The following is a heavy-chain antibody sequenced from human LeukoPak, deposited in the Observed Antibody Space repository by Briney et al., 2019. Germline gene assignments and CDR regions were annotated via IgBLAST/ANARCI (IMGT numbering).Heavy chain of an antibody. J-gene: IGHJ6*04. D-gene: IGHD1-26*01. CDR3: AKLLYSGGYYPFGRAV. Sequence: GGSLRLSCAASGFTFSSYSMSWVRQAPGKGXXXXXXXXGSGGRTYYEDSVTGRFTTSRHNYKNTLDLPMNSLRAGDRAVYDCAKLLYSGGYYPFGRAVWGEGTTVPVSS. CDR2: XXGSGGRT. V-gene: IGHV3-23*01. CDR1: GFTFSSYS.